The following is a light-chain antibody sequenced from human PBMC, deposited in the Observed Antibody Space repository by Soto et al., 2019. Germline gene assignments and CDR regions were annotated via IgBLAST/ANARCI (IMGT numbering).Light chain of an antibody. CDR2: DIS. Sequence: EITMTQFPGILSASPVEVVNLSCRAAQDVTTNFAWYQQKRGQAPRLLIYDISSRATGVPARFSGSGSGTEFTLSISGLQSEDFAVYFCQQYNNWPFYFGQGTRLEIK. J-gene: IGKJ5*01. V-gene: IGKV3-15*01. CDR3: QQYNNWPFY. CDR1: QDVTTN.